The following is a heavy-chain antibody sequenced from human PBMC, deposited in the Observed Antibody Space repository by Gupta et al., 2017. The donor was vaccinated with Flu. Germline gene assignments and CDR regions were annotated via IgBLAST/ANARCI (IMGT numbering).Heavy chain of an antibody. Sequence: QVQLVESGGGVVQPGRSLRLSCAASGFTFSSYGMPWVRQAPGKGLEWVAVIWYDGSNKYYADSVKGRFTISRDNSKNTLYLQMNSLRAEDTAVYYCARDSSSWYYFDYWGQGTLVTVSS. D-gene: IGHD6-13*01. CDR3: ARDSSSWYYFDY. J-gene: IGHJ4*02. CDR1: GFTFSSYG. V-gene: IGHV3-33*01. CDR2: IWYDGSNK.